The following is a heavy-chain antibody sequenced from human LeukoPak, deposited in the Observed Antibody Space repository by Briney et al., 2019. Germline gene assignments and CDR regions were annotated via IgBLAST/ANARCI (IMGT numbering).Heavy chain of an antibody. CDR3: ARSVDSSGWYDYSDY. CDR1: GYTFNTYG. J-gene: IGHJ4*02. D-gene: IGHD6-19*01. CDR2: ISTYNGNT. V-gene: IGHV1-18*01. Sequence: ASVRVSCKASGYTFNTYGISWVRQAPGQGLEWMGWISTYNGNTNYAQKFQGRVTMTTDTSTSTAYMELRSLGSDDTAVYYCARSVDSSGWYDYSDYWGQGTLVTVSS.